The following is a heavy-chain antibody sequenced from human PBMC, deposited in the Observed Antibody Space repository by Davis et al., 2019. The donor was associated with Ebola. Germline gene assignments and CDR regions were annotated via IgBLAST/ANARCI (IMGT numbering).Heavy chain of an antibody. CDR2: IRSKAYGGKT. D-gene: IGHD3-10*01. CDR3: TSSPPLWFGELLYAPFDY. Sequence: WIRQAPGKGLEWVGFIRSKAYGGKTAYAASVQGRFTISRDDSKSIAYLQMNSLKTEDTAVYYCTSSPPLWFGELLYAPFDYWGQGTLVTVSS. J-gene: IGHJ4*02. V-gene: IGHV3-49*02.